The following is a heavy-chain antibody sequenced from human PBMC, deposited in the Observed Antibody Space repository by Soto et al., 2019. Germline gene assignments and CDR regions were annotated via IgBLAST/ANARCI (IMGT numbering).Heavy chain of an antibody. V-gene: IGHV4-59*01. CDR1: GGSISSYY. Sequence: PSETLCLTCTVSGGSISSYYWSWIRQPPGKGLEWIGYIFYSGSTNYNASLKSRVTLSVDRSKNQFSLKLNSVTAADTAVYYCARGYNYGLDVWGQGTTVTVSS. J-gene: IGHJ6*02. CDR2: IFYSGST. CDR3: ARGYNYGLDV.